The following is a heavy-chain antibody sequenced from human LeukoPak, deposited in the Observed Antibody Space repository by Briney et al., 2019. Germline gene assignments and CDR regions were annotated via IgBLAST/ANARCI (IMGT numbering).Heavy chain of an antibody. D-gene: IGHD6-13*01. CDR3: ARDHSAAAVPEDWFDP. CDR1: GFTFSTYD. Sequence: GGSLRLSCAASGFTFSTYDLSWVRQTPGQGLEWVAVIWYDGSNKYYADSVKGRFTISRDNSKNTLYLQMNSLRAEDTAVYYCARDHSAAAVPEDWFDPWGQGTLVTVSS. V-gene: IGHV3-33*08. CDR2: IWYDGSNK. J-gene: IGHJ5*02.